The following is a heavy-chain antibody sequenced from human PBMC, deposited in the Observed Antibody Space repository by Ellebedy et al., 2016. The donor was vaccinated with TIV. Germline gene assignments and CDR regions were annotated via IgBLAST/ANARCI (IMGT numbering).Heavy chain of an antibody. D-gene: IGHD3-10*01. J-gene: IGHJ6*02. CDR3: AREGERFGEFREASRANYGMDV. CDR2: IYTSGST. CDR1: GGSISSYY. Sequence: SETLSLXXTVSGGSISSYYWSWIRQPAGKGLEWIGRIYTSGSTNYNPSLKSRVTMSVDTSKNPFTLKLSSVTAADTAVYYCAREGERFGEFREASRANYGMDVWGQGTTVTVSS. V-gene: IGHV4-4*07.